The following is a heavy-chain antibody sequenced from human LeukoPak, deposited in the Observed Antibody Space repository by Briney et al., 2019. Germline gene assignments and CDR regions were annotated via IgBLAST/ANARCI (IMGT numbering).Heavy chain of an antibody. J-gene: IGHJ4*02. V-gene: IGHV3-33*01. D-gene: IGHD3-10*01. CDR3: ARDGSGSYSRFDY. CDR1: GFTFSSYG. Sequence: GGSLRLSCAASGFTFSSYGMHWVRQAPGKGLEWVAVIWYDGSNKYYADSVKGRFTISRDNSKNTLYLQMNSLRAEDTAVYYCARDGSGSYSRFDYWGQGTLVTVSS. CDR2: IWYDGSNK.